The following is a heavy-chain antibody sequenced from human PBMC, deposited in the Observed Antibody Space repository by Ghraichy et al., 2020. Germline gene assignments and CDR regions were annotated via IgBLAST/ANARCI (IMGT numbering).Heavy chain of an antibody. CDR3: ARDSYNDYYFDL. Sequence: ASLKVSCKASGYTFTRYYTHWVRQAPGQGLEWLGIFNPTGGDTRSAQKFQGRVPMTSDTSTGTGYLELSSLRSEDTAIYYCARDSYNDYYFDLWGQGTPVTVSS. J-gene: IGHJ4*02. V-gene: IGHV1-46*01. CDR1: GYTFTRYY. CDR2: FNPTGGDT. D-gene: IGHD5-24*01.